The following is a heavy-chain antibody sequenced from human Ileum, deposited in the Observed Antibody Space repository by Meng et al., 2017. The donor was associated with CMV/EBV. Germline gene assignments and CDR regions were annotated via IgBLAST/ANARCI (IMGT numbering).Heavy chain of an antibody. CDR3: ARKGASFDYSTLDY. Sequence: GESLKISCAASGFTVSSNYMSWVRQAPGKGLEWVSVIYSGGSTYYADSVKGRFTISRDNSKNTLYLQMNSLRAEDTAVYYCARKGASFDYSTLDYWGQGTLVTVSS. V-gene: IGHV3-53*01. CDR2: IYSGGST. D-gene: IGHD4-11*01. CDR1: GFTVSSNY. J-gene: IGHJ4*02.